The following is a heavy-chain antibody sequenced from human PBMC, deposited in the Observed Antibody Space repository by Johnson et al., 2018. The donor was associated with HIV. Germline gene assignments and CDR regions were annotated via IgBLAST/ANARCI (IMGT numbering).Heavy chain of an antibody. CDR3: ATEGGTGAFDI. J-gene: IGHJ3*02. Sequence: VQLVESGGGVVRPGGSLRLSCAASGFTFSSYEMNWVRQAPGKGLEWVSYISSSGRTIYYADSVKGRFTMSRDNAKKSLYLQMNSLRAEDTAVYYCATEGGTGAFDIWGQGTMVTVSS. CDR1: GFTFSSYE. CDR2: ISSSGRTI. V-gene: IGHV3-48*03. D-gene: IGHD2-15*01.